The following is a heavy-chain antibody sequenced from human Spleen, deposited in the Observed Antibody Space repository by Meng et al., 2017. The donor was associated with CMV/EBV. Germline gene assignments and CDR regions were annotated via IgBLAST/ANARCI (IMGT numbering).Heavy chain of an antibody. V-gene: IGHV1-46*01. J-gene: IGHJ4*02. CDR1: GYTFTSYH. D-gene: IGHD5-18*01. Sequence: ASVNVSCKASGYTFTSYHMHWVRQAPGQGLEWIGIINPNGGGTWNAQKFQGRVTMTSDTSTSTVYMDLSSLRSEDTAVYYCARVAFGYIYGYLDYWGQGTLVTVSS. CDR2: INPNGGGT. CDR3: ARVAFGYIYGYLDY.